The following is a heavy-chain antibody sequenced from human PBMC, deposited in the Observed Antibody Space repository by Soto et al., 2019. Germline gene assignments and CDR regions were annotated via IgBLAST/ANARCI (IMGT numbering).Heavy chain of an antibody. CDR1: GFTFSSYA. V-gene: IGHV3-23*01. Sequence: EVQLLESGGGLVQPGGSLRLPCAASGFTFSSYAMSWVRQAPGKGLEWVSAISGSGGSTYYADSVKGRFTISRDNSKNTLYLQMNSLRAEDTAVYYCAKGLAYCGGDCYLNDYWGQGTLVTVSS. D-gene: IGHD2-21*01. CDR2: ISGSGGST. CDR3: AKGLAYCGGDCYLNDY. J-gene: IGHJ4*02.